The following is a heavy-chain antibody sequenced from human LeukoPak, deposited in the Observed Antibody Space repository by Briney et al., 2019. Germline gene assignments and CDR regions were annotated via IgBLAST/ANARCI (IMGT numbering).Heavy chain of an antibody. J-gene: IGHJ5*02. CDR2: INHSGST. D-gene: IGHD6-13*01. Sequence: SETLSLTCAVYGGSFSGYYWSWIRQPPGKGREGSGEINHSGSTNYNPSLKSRVTISVDTSKNQFSLKLSSVTAADTAVYYCAGSHDGEAAGTYWFDPWGQGTLVTVSS. CDR3: AGSHDGEAAGTYWFDP. CDR1: GGSFSGYY. V-gene: IGHV4-34*01.